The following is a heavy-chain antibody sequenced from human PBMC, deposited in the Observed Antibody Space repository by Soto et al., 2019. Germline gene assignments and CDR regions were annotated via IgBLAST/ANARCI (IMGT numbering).Heavy chain of an antibody. CDR3: ARPLTMVRGVAEGGMDV. CDR1: GYTFTDYW. Sequence: GESLKISCKGSGYTFTDYWIGWVRQLPGKGLEWMGIIYPGDSDTRYSPSFQGQVTISADKSISTAYLQWSSLKASDTAMYYCARPLTMVRGVAEGGMDVWGQGTTVTVSS. CDR2: IYPGDSDT. J-gene: IGHJ6*02. D-gene: IGHD3-10*01. V-gene: IGHV5-51*01.